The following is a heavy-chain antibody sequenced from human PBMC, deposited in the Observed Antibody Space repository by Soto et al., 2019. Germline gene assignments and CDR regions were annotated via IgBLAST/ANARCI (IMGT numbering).Heavy chain of an antibody. CDR2: ISYDGSNK. J-gene: IGHJ1*01. V-gene: IGHV3-30-3*01. CDR3: ARGTTVVTPAGY. D-gene: IGHD4-17*01. Sequence: QVQLVESGGGVVQPGRSLRLSCAASGFTFSSYAMHWVRQAPGKGLEWVAVISYDGSNKYYADSVKGRFTISRDNFKNPLYLQRNSRRAEDTAVYYCARGTTVVTPAGYWGQGTLVTASS. CDR1: GFTFSSYA.